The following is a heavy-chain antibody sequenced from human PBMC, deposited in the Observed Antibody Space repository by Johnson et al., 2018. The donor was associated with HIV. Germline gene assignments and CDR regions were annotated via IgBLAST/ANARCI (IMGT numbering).Heavy chain of an antibody. CDR1: GFTFSTFG. V-gene: IGHV3-30*03. CDR2: RSYDGSNK. D-gene: IGHD5-18*01. CDR3: TTGSRIQFWFNDAFDI. J-gene: IGHJ3*02. Sequence: QVQLVESGGGVVQPGRSLRLSCAASGFTFSTFGMHWVRQAPGKGLGWVAFRSYDGSNKYFADSVKGRFHISRDNSKNTLYLQMNSLKIEDTAVYYCTTGSRIQFWFNDAFDIWGQGTMVTVSS.